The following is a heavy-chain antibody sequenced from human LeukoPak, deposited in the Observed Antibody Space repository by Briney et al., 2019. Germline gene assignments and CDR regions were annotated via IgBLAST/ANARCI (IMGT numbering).Heavy chain of an antibody. Sequence: PGGSLRLSCAASGFTFDDYAMHWVRQAPGKGLEWVSGISWNSGSIGYADSVKGRFTISRDNAKNSLYLQMNSLRAEDTALYYCAKDWERWLQFPDYWGQGTLVTVSS. CDR2: ISWNSGSI. D-gene: IGHD5-24*01. CDR3: AKDWERWLQFPDY. J-gene: IGHJ4*02. CDR1: GFTFDDYA. V-gene: IGHV3-9*01.